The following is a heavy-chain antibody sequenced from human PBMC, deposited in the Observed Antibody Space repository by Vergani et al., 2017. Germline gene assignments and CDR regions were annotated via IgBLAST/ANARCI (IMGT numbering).Heavy chain of an antibody. J-gene: IGHJ6*02. CDR2: LCPSGST. V-gene: IGHV4-4*07. Sequence: QVQMQESGPGLVKTSETLSLTFSASGAPISYWCWSWLRQPAGKGLEWIGRLCPSGSTNYKPSLKSRVTMSIDTSKNQFSLKLTSVTAADTAVYYCARDRGIVGATTGGMDVWGQGTTVTVSS. D-gene: IGHD1-26*01. CDR1: GAPISYWC. CDR3: ARDRGIVGATTGGMDV.